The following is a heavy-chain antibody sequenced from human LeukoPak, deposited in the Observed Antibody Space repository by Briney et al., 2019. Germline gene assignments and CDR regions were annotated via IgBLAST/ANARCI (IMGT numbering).Heavy chain of an antibody. Sequence: GASVKVSCKASGGTFSSYAISWVRQAPGQGLEWMGGTIPIFGTANYAQKFQGRVTITTDESTSTAYMELSSLRSEVTAVYYCAIGRGLLKGHNWFDPWGQGTLVTVSS. J-gene: IGHJ5*02. D-gene: IGHD2-15*01. CDR2: TIPIFGTA. CDR3: AIGRGLLKGHNWFDP. V-gene: IGHV1-69*05. CDR1: GGTFSSYA.